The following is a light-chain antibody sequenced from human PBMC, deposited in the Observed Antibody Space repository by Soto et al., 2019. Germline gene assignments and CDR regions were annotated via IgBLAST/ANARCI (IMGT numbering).Light chain of an antibody. CDR1: NPNIGTYT. V-gene: IGLV1-44*01. Sequence: QSVLTQPPSASGTPGQRVIISCSGSNPNIGTYTVNWYQQLPGTAPKLLIYTDYQRPSGVPDRFSGSKSGTSASLAISGLQSEDEADYYCASWDDSLSGGVFGGGTKLTVL. J-gene: IGLJ3*02. CDR2: TDY. CDR3: ASWDDSLSGGV.